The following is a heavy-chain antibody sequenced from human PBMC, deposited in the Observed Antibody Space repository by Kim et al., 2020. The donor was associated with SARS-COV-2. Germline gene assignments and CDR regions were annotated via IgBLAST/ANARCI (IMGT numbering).Heavy chain of an antibody. CDR3: VRDSSATY. J-gene: IGHJ4*02. V-gene: IGHV3-74*01. CDR2: INSDGSIT. Sequence: GGSLRLSCAASGFTFSDYWMHWFRQAPGKVLVWVSRINSDGSITTYADSVKGRFTISRDNAKNTLYLQMNSLRAEDTAVYYCVRDSSATYWGQGTLVTVS. CDR1: GFTFSDYW.